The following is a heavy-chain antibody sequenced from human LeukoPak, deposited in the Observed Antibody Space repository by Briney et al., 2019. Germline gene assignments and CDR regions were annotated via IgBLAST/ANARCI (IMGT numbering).Heavy chain of an antibody. V-gene: IGHV3-30*18. D-gene: IGHD2-15*01. J-gene: IGHJ4*02. Sequence: PGRSLRLSCAASGFTFSSYGMHWVRQAPGKGLEWVAVISYDGSNKYYADSVKGRFTISRDNSKNTLYLQMNSLRAEDTAVYYCAKVPATGSGGIDYWGQGTLVTVSS. CDR1: GFTFSSYG. CDR3: AKVPATGSGGIDY. CDR2: ISYDGSNK.